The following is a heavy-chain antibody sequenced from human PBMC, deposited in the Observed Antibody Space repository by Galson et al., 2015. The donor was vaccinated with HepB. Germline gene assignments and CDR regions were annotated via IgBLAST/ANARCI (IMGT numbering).Heavy chain of an antibody. Sequence: SLRLSCAASGFTFNNYGMHWVRQAPGKGPEWVAVISYDGSNKYYADSVKGRFTISRDNSKNTLYLQMNSLRAEDTAVYYCAKDSRVTATYYNYGVDVWGQGTTVTVSS. CDR3: AKDSRVTATYYNYGVDV. CDR2: ISYDGSNK. CDR1: GFTFNNYG. J-gene: IGHJ6*02. D-gene: IGHD2-15*01. V-gene: IGHV3-30*18.